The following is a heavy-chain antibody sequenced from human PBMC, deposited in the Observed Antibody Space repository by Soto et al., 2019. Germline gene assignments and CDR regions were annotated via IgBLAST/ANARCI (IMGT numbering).Heavy chain of an antibody. J-gene: IGHJ5*02. D-gene: IGHD4-17*01. CDR2: IYTSGNT. CDR1: GGSISNYY. CDR3: ARDDNGHNGRAFDP. Sequence: QVQLQESGPGLVKPSETLSLTCTVSGGSISNYYWSWIRQPAGKGLEWIGRIYTSGNTNYNPSLKGRVTMSVDMSKNQFSLKLSSVAAADPAVYYCARDDNGHNGRAFDPWGQGTLVTVSS. V-gene: IGHV4-4*07.